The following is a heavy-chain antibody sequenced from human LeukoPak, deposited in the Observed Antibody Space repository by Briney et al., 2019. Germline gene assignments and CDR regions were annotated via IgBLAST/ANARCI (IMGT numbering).Heavy chain of an antibody. J-gene: IGHJ4*02. CDR2: ISSSSSYI. V-gene: IGHV3-21*01. CDR1: GFTFSSYS. Sequence: GGSLRLSCAASGFTFSSYSMNWVRQAPGKGLEWVSSISSSSSYICYADSVKGRFTISRDNAKNSLYLQMNSLRAEDTAVYYCARDWRYYGSGTSNAYFDYWGQGTLVTVSS. D-gene: IGHD3-10*01. CDR3: ARDWRYYGSGTSNAYFDY.